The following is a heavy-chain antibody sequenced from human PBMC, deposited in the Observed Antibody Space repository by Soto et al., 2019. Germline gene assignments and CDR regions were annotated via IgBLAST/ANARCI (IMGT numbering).Heavy chain of an antibody. CDR3: GCSAVAGTYFYFDY. D-gene: IGHD6-19*01. Sequence: QVQLVQSGAEVKKPGSSVKVSCKASGGTFSSYAISWVRQAPGQGLEWMGGIIPIFGTANYAQKFQGRVTITADESTSTAYMELSSLRSEDTAVYYCGCSAVAGTYFYFDYWGQEPWSPSPQ. J-gene: IGHJ4*01. V-gene: IGHV1-69*01. CDR1: GGTFSSYA. CDR2: IIPIFGTA.